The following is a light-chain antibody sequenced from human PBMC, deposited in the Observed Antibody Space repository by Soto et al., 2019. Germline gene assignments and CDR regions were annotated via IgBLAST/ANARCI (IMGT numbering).Light chain of an antibody. Sequence: DIQMTQSPSSLSASVGDRGTITCRASQSISNYLNWYQQKPGKAPKLLMYAASSLKSGVPSRFSGSGSRTDFTLTISSLKPEDFATYYCQQSYSTPRTFGQGTKVEIK. J-gene: IGKJ1*01. CDR1: QSISNY. CDR3: QQSYSTPRT. CDR2: AAS. V-gene: IGKV1-39*01.